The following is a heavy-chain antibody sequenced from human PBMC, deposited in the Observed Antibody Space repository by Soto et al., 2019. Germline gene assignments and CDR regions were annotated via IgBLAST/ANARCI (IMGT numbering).Heavy chain of an antibody. CDR2: LTGGTAT. J-gene: IGHJ4*02. D-gene: IGHD1-1*01. CDR3: TTVFDY. CDR1: GFTFTNNW. V-gene: IGHV3-74*01. Sequence: EVQLVESRGDLVQPGGSLRLSCAVSGFTFTNNWIHWVRQAPGKGLLWVSRLTGGTATGYADSVRGRFNISGDAAKNTLYLQMNDLRAEDTAVYYCTTVFDYWGRGTLVTVSS.